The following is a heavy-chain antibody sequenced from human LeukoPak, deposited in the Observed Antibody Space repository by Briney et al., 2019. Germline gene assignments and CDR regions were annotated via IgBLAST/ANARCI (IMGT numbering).Heavy chain of an antibody. V-gene: IGHV3-48*02. Sequence: GGSLRLSCAASVFPFSSYSMNWGRQARGKGQEWVSHITASGTAMFYADSVKRRFTISRDNAKNSLYLQMNSLRDEDTAVYYCASSGSYRFDYWGQGTLVTVSS. CDR3: ASSGSYRFDY. CDR2: ITASGTAM. J-gene: IGHJ4*02. CDR1: VFPFSSYS. D-gene: IGHD1-26*01.